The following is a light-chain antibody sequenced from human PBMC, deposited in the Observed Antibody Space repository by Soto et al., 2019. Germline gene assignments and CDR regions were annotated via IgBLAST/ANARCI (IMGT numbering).Light chain of an antibody. Sequence: QAVVTREPSVTVSPGGTVTLTCDSSTGPVTSGHYPYWFQQKPGQAPTTLIFDTDKRHSWTPARFSGALLGGKAALTLSGAQPDDEAEYYCLLSYHGGPYVFGTGTKVTV. V-gene: IGLV7-46*01. CDR1: TGPVTSGHY. J-gene: IGLJ1*01. CDR2: DTD. CDR3: LLSYHGGPYV.